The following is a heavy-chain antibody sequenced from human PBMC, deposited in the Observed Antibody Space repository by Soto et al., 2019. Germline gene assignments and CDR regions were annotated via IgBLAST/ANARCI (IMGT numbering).Heavy chain of an antibody. J-gene: IGHJ6*02. CDR3: ARGYCSGGNCYSGMDV. CDR1: GGTFSTHA. V-gene: IGHV1-69*13. CDR2: IIPISGTI. Sequence: GASVKVSCKASGGTFSTHAIIWVRQAPGHGLEWMGGIIPISGTIYYTQKFQGRVTITADEPTSTAFMELSSLKSEDTAVFYCARGYCSGGNCYSGMDVWGQGTMVTVSS. D-gene: IGHD2-15*01.